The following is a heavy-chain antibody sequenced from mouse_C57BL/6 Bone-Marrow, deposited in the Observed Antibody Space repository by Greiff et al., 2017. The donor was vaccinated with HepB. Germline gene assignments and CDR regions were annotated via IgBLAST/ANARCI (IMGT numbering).Heavy chain of an antibody. J-gene: IGHJ2*01. D-gene: IGHD1-1*01. CDR3: TGFYYYGSSSYYFDY. Sequence: EVKLMESGGGLVQPGGSMKLSCVASGFTFSNYWMNWVRQSPEKGLEWVAQIRLKSDNYATHYAESVKGRFTISRDDSKSSVYLQMNNLRAEDTGIYYCTGFYYYGSSSYYFDYWGQGTTLTVSS. CDR2: IRLKSDNYAT. V-gene: IGHV6-3*01. CDR1: GFTFSNYW.